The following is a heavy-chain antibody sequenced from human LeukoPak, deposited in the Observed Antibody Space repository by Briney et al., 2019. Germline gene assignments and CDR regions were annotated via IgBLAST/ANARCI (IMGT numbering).Heavy chain of an antibody. D-gene: IGHD6-6*01. V-gene: IGHV1-2*02. J-gene: IGHJ4*02. CDR2: INPNSGGT. CDR1: GYTFTGYY. CDR3: AREGEQLAHTFDY. Sequence: ASVKVSCKASGYTFTGYYMHWVRQAPGQGLERMGWINPNSGGTNYAQKFQGRVTMTRDTSISTAYVELSRLRSDDTAVYYCAREGEQLAHTFDYWGQGTLVTVSS.